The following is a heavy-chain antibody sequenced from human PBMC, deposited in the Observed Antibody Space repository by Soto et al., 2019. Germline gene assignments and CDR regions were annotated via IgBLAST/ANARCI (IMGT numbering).Heavy chain of an antibody. Sequence: QVQLQQWGAGLLKPSETLSLTCAVYGGSFSGYYWSWIRQPPGKGLEWIGESNHSGSTKYNPSLKSRVTISVDTSKSQFSLKLSSVTAADTAVYFCARGDFGVVIIPSYCYRLDVWGQGTRVTVSS. CDR1: GGSFSGYY. CDR3: ARGDFGVVIIPSYCYRLDV. CDR2: SNHSGST. D-gene: IGHD3-3*01. J-gene: IGHJ6*02. V-gene: IGHV4-34*01.